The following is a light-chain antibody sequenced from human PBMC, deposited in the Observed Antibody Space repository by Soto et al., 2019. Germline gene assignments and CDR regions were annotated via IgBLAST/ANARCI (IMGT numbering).Light chain of an antibody. Sequence: EIVMTQSPSTLSVSPGERATLSCRASQSVYSNLAWYQQRPGQAPRLLIYRASTRATGIPARFSGSGSGTEFTLTISIQQSEDFAVYYCQHYQNLWAFGQGTKVEIK. CDR2: RAS. CDR3: QHYQNLWA. CDR1: QSVYSN. V-gene: IGKV3-15*01. J-gene: IGKJ1*01.